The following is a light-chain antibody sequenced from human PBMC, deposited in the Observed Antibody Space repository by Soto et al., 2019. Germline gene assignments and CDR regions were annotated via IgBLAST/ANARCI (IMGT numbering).Light chain of an antibody. CDR2: GAF. CDR3: QQYNNWPPYT. J-gene: IGKJ2*01. V-gene: IGKV3D-15*01. CDR1: QSVTSN. Sequence: EIVMTQSPATLSAPLGGRATLSCRASQSVTSNLAWYQQKPGQAPRLLIYGAFTRASGIPARFSGSGSGTEFTLTISSLQSEDFAVYYCQQYNNWPPYTFGQGTKLEIE.